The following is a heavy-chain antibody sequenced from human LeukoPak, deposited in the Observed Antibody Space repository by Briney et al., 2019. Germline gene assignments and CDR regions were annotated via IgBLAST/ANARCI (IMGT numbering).Heavy chain of an antibody. CDR1: GVTFSSYA. Sequence: GGSLRLSCAASGVTFSSYAIQWVRQAPGKGMEWVGAISYDGSNEYYAGSVKGRFTISRDNSKDTLYLQMNSLRAEDTAVYYCARAGSSWYQDYFFDYWGQGTLVTVSS. CDR2: ISYDGSNE. J-gene: IGHJ4*02. V-gene: IGHV3-30*04. CDR3: ARAGSSWYQDYFFDY. D-gene: IGHD6-13*01.